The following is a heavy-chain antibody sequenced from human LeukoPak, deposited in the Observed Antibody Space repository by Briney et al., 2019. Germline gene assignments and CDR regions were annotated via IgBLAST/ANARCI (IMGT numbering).Heavy chain of an antibody. Sequence: PGGSLRLPCAASGFIFSNFAMHWVRQAPGKGLEWVALISYDGSHTYYADSMKGRFTISRDNSRNVLYLQMTSLRGDDSAVYYCAREEQELVRDYYYYMDVWGKGTTVTVSS. CDR1: GFIFSNFA. CDR2: ISYDGSHT. CDR3: AREEQELVRDYYYYMDV. J-gene: IGHJ6*03. V-gene: IGHV3-30*01. D-gene: IGHD6-13*01.